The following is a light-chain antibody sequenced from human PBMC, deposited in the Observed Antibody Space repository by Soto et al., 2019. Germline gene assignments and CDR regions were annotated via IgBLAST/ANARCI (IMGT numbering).Light chain of an antibody. J-gene: IGLJ1*01. CDR2: SNN. Sequence: QSVLTQPPSASGTPGQRVSISCSGSSSNIGSNSVNWYQQLPGTAPKLLIYSNNQRPSGVPDRISGSTSGTSASLAISGLQSEDEADYYCAAWDDSLNGPVFGTGTKLTVL. CDR1: SSNIGSNS. CDR3: AAWDDSLNGPV. V-gene: IGLV1-44*01.